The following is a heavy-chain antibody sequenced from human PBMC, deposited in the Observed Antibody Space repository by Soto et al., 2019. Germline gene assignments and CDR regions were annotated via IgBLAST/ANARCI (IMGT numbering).Heavy chain of an antibody. D-gene: IGHD6-13*01. J-gene: IGHJ6*02. Sequence: GXLRLSCAASGFTFSIYAMSWVRQGPGKGLEWVSAISGSGGSTYYADSVKGRFTISRDNSENTLYLQMNSLRAEDTAVYYCAKYGPSAAAGRYDYYGMDAWGQGTTVTVSS. V-gene: IGHV3-23*01. CDR1: GFTFSIYA. CDR3: AKYGPSAAAGRYDYYGMDA. CDR2: ISGSGGST.